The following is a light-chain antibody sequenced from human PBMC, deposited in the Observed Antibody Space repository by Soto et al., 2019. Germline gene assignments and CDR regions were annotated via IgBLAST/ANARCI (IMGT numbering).Light chain of an antibody. Sequence: DIQMTQSPSTLSASVGDRVTIACRASQSFSTWLAWYQQKPGKAPKLLIYGASNLESGVPSRFSGSGSGTEFTLTISSLQPDDFATYYCQEYHVYPWTFGQGTKVEI. CDR1: QSFSTW. J-gene: IGKJ1*01. CDR2: GAS. V-gene: IGKV1-5*01. CDR3: QEYHVYPWT.